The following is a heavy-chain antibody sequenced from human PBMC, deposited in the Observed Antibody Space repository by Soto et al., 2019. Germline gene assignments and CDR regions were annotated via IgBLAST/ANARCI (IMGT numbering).Heavy chain of an antibody. CDR3: ARTTRLIVGPPRAFDI. CDR2: IIPIFGTA. D-gene: IGHD1-26*01. J-gene: IGHJ3*02. CDR1: GGTFSSYA. Sequence: SVKVSCKASGGTFSSYAISWVRQAPGQGLEWMGGIIPIFGTANYAQKFQGRVTITADESTSTAYMELSSLRSEDTAVYYCARTTRLIVGPPRAFDIWGQGTMVTVSS. V-gene: IGHV1-69*13.